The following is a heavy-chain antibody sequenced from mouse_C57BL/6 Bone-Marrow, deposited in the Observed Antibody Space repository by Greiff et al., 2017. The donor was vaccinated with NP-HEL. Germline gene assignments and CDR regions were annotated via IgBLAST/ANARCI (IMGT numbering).Heavy chain of an antibody. CDR3: ARSGYDYDGPL. CDR2: IYPRDGST. D-gene: IGHD2-4*01. Sequence: QVQLQQSGPELVKPGASVKLSCKASGYTFTSYDINWVKQRPGQGLEWIGWIYPRDGSTKYNEKFKGKATLTVDTSSSTAYMELHSLTSEDSAVYFCARSGYDYDGPLWGRGTLATVSA. J-gene: IGHJ3*01. CDR1: GYTFTSYD. V-gene: IGHV1-85*01.